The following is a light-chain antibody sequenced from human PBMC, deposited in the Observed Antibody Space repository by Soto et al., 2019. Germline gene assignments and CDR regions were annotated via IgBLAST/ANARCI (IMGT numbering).Light chain of an antibody. J-gene: IGKJ3*01. CDR1: EDVSNY. CDR3: QHCYSYPPFT. Sequence: AIRLTQSPSSLSASTGDTVTISCRASEDVSNYLAWYQQKPGKAPKLLIYAASSLQSGVPSRFSGSGSVTDFTLTIRSLLSEDFATYYCQHCYSYPPFTFGPGTKLDLE. CDR2: AAS. V-gene: IGKV1-8*01.